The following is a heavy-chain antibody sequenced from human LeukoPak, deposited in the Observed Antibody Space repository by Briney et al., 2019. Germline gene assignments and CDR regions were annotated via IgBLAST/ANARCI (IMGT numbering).Heavy chain of an antibody. D-gene: IGHD3-10*01. CDR3: ASGSGSYRTPYYYMDV. Sequence: GGSLRLSSSASWFTSISNYMSWVRRPPGKGLVWCSVIYSGGSTYYADSVKGRFTISRDNSKNTLYLQMNSLRAEDTAVYYYASGSGSYRTPYYYMDVWGTGTTVTVSS. CDR1: WFTSISNY. J-gene: IGHJ6*03. V-gene: IGHV3-53*01. CDR2: IYSGGST.